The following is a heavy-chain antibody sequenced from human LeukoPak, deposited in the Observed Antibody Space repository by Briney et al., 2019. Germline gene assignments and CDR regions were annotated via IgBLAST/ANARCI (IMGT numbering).Heavy chain of an antibody. CDR2: VYYSGTS. CDR1: GDSVRNGNYY. D-gene: IGHD3-9*01. CDR3: ARQGPSSAGILWDY. Sequence: SETLSLTCTVSGDSVRNGNYYWGWIRQPPEKGLEWIVTVYYSGTSYYGPSLQSRTTMSVDTLKNQFSLNLKSVTVADTAVYYCARQGPSSAGILWDYWGQGILVTVSS. V-gene: IGHV4-39*01. J-gene: IGHJ4*02.